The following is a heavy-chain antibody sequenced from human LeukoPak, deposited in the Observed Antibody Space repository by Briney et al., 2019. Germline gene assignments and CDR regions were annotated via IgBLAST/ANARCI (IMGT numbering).Heavy chain of an antibody. J-gene: IGHJ3*02. Sequence: ASVKVSCKASGYTFTGYYMHWVRQAPGQGLEWMGIINPSGGSTSYAQKFQGRVTMTRDMSTSTVYMELSSLRSEDTAVYYCARGRMGGYYYDSSGYYRAAFDIWGQGTMVTVSS. CDR2: INPSGGST. CDR3: ARGRMGGYYYDSSGYYRAAFDI. D-gene: IGHD3-22*01. V-gene: IGHV1-46*01. CDR1: GYTFTGYY.